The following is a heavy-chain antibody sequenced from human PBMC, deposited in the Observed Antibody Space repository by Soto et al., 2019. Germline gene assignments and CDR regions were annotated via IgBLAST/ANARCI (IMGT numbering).Heavy chain of an antibody. CDR2: IIPIFGTA. Sequence: SVKVSFKASGGTFSSYAISWVRQAPGQGLEWMGGIIPIFGTANYAQKSQGRVTSTADESTSTAYMELSSMRSEDTAVYYCAREESIAARLGPRFYGMDVWGQGTTVTVSS. CDR3: AREESIAARLGPRFYGMDV. J-gene: IGHJ6*02. V-gene: IGHV1-69*13. CDR1: GGTFSSYA. D-gene: IGHD6-6*01.